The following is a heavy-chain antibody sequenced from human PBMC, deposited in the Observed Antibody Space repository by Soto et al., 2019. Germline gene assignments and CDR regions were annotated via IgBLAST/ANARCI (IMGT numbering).Heavy chain of an antibody. CDR2: IYYSGST. CDR1: GGSISSGDYY. D-gene: IGHD1-26*01. V-gene: IGHV4-31*03. Sequence: PSVTLSLTCTVSGGSISSGDYYWSWIRPHPGKGLEWIGYIYYSGSTYYNPSLKSRVTISVDTSKNRFSLKLSSVTAADTAVYYCAKDSLLSSRCMDVWGQGTTVTVSS. CDR3: AKDSLLSSRCMDV. J-gene: IGHJ6*02.